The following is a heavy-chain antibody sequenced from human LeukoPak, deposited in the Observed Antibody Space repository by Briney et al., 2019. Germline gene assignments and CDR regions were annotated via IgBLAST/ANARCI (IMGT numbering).Heavy chain of an antibody. CDR1: GFTFSDYS. V-gene: IGHV3-21*01. CDR2: ISSGSSYI. CDR3: ARDLSRGKSHAFDI. Sequence: GGSLRLPCAASGFTFSDYSINWVRQAPGKGLEWVSFISSGSSYIYYADSAKGRFTISRDNAKNSLYLQMNSLRAEDTAVYYCARDLSRGKSHAFDIWGQGTMVTVSS. J-gene: IGHJ3*02. D-gene: IGHD1-26*01.